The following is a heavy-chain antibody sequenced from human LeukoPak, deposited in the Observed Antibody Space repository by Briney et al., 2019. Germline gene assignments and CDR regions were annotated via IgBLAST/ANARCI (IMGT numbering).Heavy chain of an antibody. J-gene: IGHJ5*02. D-gene: IGHD2-21*02. CDR3: ARAVVPGGDLEP. Sequence: ASVKVSCKASGYTFTGYYMHWVRQAPGQGLEWMGWISAYNGNTNYAQKLQGGVTMTTDTSTSTAYMELRSLRSDDTAVYYCARAVVPGGDLEPWGQGTLVTVSS. CDR2: ISAYNGNT. CDR1: GYTFTGYY. V-gene: IGHV1-18*04.